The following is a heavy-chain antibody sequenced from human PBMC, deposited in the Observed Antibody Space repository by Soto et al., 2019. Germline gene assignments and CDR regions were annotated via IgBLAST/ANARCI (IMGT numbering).Heavy chain of an antibody. CDR1: GYTFTGYY. Sequence: ASVKVSCKASGYTFTGYYMHWVRQAPGQGLEWMGWINPNSGGTNYAQKFQGWVTMTRDTSISTAYMELSRLRSDDTAVYYCARENSSSPALDYGAREPLVTFS. D-gene: IGHD6-6*01. V-gene: IGHV1-2*04. CDR2: INPNSGGT. J-gene: IGHJ4*02. CDR3: ARENSSSPALDY.